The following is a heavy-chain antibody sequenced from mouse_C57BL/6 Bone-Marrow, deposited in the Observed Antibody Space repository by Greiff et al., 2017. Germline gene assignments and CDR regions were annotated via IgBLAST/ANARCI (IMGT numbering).Heavy chain of an antibody. J-gene: IGHJ1*03. D-gene: IGHD2-3*01. Sequence: EVQLQQSGPELVKPGASVKISCKASGYSFTGYYMHWVKQSHGNILDWIGYIYPYNGVSSYNQKFKGKATLTVDKSSSTAYMELRRLTSEDSAVYYCARGGYYEELLHWYFDFWGTGTTVTVSS. CDR2: IYPYNGVS. V-gene: IGHV1-31*01. CDR3: ARGGYYEELLHWYFDF. CDR1: GYSFTGYY.